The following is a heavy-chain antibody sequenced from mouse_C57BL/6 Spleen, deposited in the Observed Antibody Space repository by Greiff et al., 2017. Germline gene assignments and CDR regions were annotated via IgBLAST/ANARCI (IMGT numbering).Heavy chain of an antibody. Sequence: QVQLKQPGAELMKPGASVKLSCKATGYTFTGSWIEWVKQRPGHGLEWIGVILPGSGSTTYNEQFKGKATLTADTSSNTAYMHLSSLSSADSAIYVYASRGGTYFNYWGQGTTLTVSS. D-gene: IGHD4-1*01. CDR1: GYTFTGSW. CDR2: ILPGSGST. J-gene: IGHJ2*01. CDR3: ASRGGTYFNY. V-gene: IGHV1-9*01.